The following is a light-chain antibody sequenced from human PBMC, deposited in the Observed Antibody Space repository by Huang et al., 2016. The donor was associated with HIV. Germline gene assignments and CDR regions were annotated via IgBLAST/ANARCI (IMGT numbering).Light chain of an antibody. Sequence: IQLTQSPSSLSASVGDRVTITCRASQGISSYLAWYQQKPGKAPKLLIYAASTLQSGVPSRFSGSGSGTDFTLTISRLQTEDFATYYCQQLNSYPRTFGQGTKVEIK. J-gene: IGKJ1*01. CDR3: QQLNSYPRT. CDR1: QGISSY. V-gene: IGKV1-9*01. CDR2: AAS.